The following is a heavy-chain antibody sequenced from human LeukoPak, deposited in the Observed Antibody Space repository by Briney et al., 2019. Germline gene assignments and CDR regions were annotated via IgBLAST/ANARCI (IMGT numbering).Heavy chain of an antibody. J-gene: IGHJ6*03. V-gene: IGHV4-4*07. Sequence: SETLSLTCTVSGGSINSYYWSWIRQPAGKGLEWIGRIYTSGSANYNPSLKSRVTLSLDTSNNQFSLKLRFVTAADTAVYYCAARLSYSSSWDYYYYMDVWGKGTTVTVSS. CDR3: AARLSYSSSWDYYYYMDV. CDR1: GGSINSYY. CDR2: IYTSGSA. D-gene: IGHD6-13*01.